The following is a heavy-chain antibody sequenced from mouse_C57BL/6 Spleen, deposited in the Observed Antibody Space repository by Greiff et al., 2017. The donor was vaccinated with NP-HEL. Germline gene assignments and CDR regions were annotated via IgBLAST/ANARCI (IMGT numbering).Heavy chain of an antibody. CDR3: ARDYSNYPLDY. D-gene: IGHD2-5*01. CDR1: GYAFSSSW. CDR2: IYPGDGDT. J-gene: IGHJ2*01. Sequence: QVQLKESGPELVKPGASVKISCKASGYAFSSSWMNWVKQRPGKGLEWIGRIYPGDGDTNYNGKFKGKATLTADKSSSTAYMQLSSLTSEDSAVYFCARDYSNYPLDYWGQGTTLTVSS. V-gene: IGHV1-82*01.